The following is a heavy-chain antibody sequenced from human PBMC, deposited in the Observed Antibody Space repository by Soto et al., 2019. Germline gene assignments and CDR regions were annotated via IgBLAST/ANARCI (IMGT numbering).Heavy chain of an antibody. CDR3: ARDTLGGAYDFLH. V-gene: IGHV3-66*01. D-gene: IGHD3-3*01. CDR2: ISSGGST. J-gene: IGHJ4*02. Sequence: EVQLVESGGGLVQPGGSLRLSCEASGFTVSNLYMTWVRQAPGKGLQWVAVISSGGSTYYADSVTGRFTISRDNSKNTLYLEMNSRRAEDTAVYYCARDTLGGAYDFLHGGQGTLVTVSS. CDR1: GFTVSNLY.